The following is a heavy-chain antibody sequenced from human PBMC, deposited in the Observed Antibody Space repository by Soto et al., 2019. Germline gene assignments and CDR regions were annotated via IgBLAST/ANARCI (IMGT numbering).Heavy chain of an antibody. CDR3: ARDHCSSTSCYTDFDY. V-gene: IGHV1-18*01. Sequence: ASVKVSCKASGYTFTSYGISWVRQAPGQGLEWMGWISAYNGNTNYAQKLKGRVTMTTDTSTSTAYMELRSLRSDDTAVYYCARDHCSSTSCYTDFDYWGQGTLVTVYS. CDR2: ISAYNGNT. CDR1: GYTFTSYG. J-gene: IGHJ4*02. D-gene: IGHD2-2*02.